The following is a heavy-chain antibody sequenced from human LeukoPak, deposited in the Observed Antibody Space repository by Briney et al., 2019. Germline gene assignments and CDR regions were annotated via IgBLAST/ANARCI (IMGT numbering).Heavy chain of an antibody. Sequence: GGSLRLSCAVSGFAFSGYGMSWGRPAPGKGLEWGSGISGRGDSTYYADSVKGRFTISGDNSKTTLYLQMNSLMAEDTAVYYCARMKVGVLDDAFNIWGQGTMVTVSS. CDR1: GFAFSGYG. CDR2: ISGRGDST. J-gene: IGHJ3*02. CDR3: ARMKVGVLDDAFNI. D-gene: IGHD1-26*01. V-gene: IGHV3-23*01.